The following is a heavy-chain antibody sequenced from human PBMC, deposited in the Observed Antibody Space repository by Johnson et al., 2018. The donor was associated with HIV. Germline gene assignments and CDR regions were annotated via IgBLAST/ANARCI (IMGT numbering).Heavy chain of an antibody. CDR3: ARDASSGWVGAFDI. CDR2: IYSGGST. J-gene: IGHJ3*02. D-gene: IGHD6-19*01. CDR1: EFTVSSNY. Sequence: VQLVESGGGLIQPGGSLRLSCAASEFTVSSNYMNWVRQAPGKGLEWVSLIYSGGSTYYADSVKGRFTISRDSSKNTLYLQMNSLRAEDTAVYYCARDASSGWVGAFDIWGQGTMDRLF. V-gene: IGHV3-53*01.